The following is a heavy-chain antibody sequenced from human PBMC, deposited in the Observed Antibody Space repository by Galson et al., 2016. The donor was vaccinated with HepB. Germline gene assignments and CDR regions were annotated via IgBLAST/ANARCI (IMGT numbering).Heavy chain of an antibody. CDR3: ARHFSGSY. CDR2: TSSDESVN. Sequence: SLRLSCAASGFTFSIYGMHWIRQAPGKGLEWVATTSSDESVNHYADPVQGRFTISKDNFKNTLYLQMNSLRAEDTAMYFCARHFSGSYLGQGTLLTVYS. J-gene: IGHJ4*02. CDR1: GFTFSIYG. V-gene: IGHV3-30*03. D-gene: IGHD3-22*01.